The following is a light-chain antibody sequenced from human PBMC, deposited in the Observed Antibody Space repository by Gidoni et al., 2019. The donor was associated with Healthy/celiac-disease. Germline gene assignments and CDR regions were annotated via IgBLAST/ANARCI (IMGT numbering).Light chain of an antibody. CDR2: GNS. CDR1: SSNIGAGYD. Sequence: QSVLTQPPSVSGAPGQRVTISCTGSSSNIGAGYDVHWYQQLPGTAPKLLIYGNSNRPSGVPDRFSGSKSGTSSSLAITGLQAEDDADYYCQSYDSNLSGWVFGGGTKLTVL. V-gene: IGLV1-40*01. CDR3: QSYDSNLSGWV. J-gene: IGLJ3*02.